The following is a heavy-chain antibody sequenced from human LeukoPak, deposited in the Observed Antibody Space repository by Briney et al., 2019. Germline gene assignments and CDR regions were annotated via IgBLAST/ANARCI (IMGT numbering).Heavy chain of an antibody. Sequence: GGSLRLXCAASGFTFSTYWMNWVRQAPGKGLVWVSRVNNDGSSTSYADSVKGRFTISRDNTKNTLYLQMNSLRAEDTAVYYCARDLNDLLQNYRSTWYPADYWGQGTLVTVSS. D-gene: IGHD6-13*01. CDR1: GFTFSTYW. CDR2: VNNDGSST. CDR3: ARDLNDLLQNYRSTWYPADY. V-gene: IGHV3-74*01. J-gene: IGHJ4*02.